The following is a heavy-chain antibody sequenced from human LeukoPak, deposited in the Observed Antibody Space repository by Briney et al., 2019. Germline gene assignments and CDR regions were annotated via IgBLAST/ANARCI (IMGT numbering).Heavy chain of an antibody. V-gene: IGHV3-7*01. CDR3: ARDKGTEGLLPRGDWYFDL. D-gene: IGHD3-22*01. CDR2: IKQDGSEK. Sequence: GGSLRLSCAASGFTFSNFWMSWVRQAPGKGLEWVANIKQDGSEKYYVDSVKGRFTISRDNAKNSLYLQMNGLRAEDTAVYYCARDKGTEGLLPRGDWYFDLWGRGTLVTVSS. CDR1: GFTFSNFW. J-gene: IGHJ2*01.